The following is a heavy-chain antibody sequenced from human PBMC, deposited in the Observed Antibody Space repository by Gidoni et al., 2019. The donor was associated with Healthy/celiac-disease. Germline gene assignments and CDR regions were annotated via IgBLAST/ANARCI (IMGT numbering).Heavy chain of an antibody. V-gene: IGHV3-7*05. Sequence: EVQLVESGGGLVQPGGSLRLSCAASGFTFRSYWMSWVRQVPGKGLEWVANIKQDGREKYYVDSVKGRFTISRDNAKNSLYFQMNSLRAEDTAVYYCARLLSSGYYYFDYWGQGTLVTVSS. CDR2: IKQDGREK. CDR3: ARLLSSGYYYFDY. D-gene: IGHD3-22*01. J-gene: IGHJ4*02. CDR1: GFTFRSYW.